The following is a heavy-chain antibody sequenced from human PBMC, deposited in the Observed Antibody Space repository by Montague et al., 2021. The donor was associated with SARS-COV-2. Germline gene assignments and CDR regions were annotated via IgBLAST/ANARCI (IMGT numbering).Heavy chain of an antibody. J-gene: IGHJ3*02. CDR2: IYYSGLT. D-gene: IGHD1-20*01. CDR3: ARSHRSNWQGMGPTPVSNAFDI. CDR1: GASIGSYY. Sequence: SETLSLTCTVSGASIGSYYWSWIRQSPGKGLEWIGYIYYSGLTNXNPSLKSRVTISIDTSQNQFFLTLTSVTAADTAIYYCARSHRSNWQGMGPTPVSNAFDIWGQGTRATVSS. V-gene: IGHV4-59*01.